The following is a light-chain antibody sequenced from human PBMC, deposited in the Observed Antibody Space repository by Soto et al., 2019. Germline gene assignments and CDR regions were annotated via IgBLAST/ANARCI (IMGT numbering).Light chain of an antibody. CDR1: QSVGIN. CDR2: EAL. CDR3: QQYGSSPRT. J-gene: IGKJ1*01. Sequence: EVVMTQSPAILSVSPGERATLSCRASQSVGINVAWYQQKPGQAPRLLIYEALNRATGIPARFSGSGSGTDFTLIISRLEPEDFAVYYCQQYGSSPRTFGQGTKVDI. V-gene: IGKV3-20*01.